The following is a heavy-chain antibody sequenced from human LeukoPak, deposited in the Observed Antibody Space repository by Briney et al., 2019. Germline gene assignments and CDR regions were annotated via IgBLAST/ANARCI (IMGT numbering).Heavy chain of an antibody. CDR2: MNPNSGNT. J-gene: IGHJ4*02. CDR3: ASWDSWSGYYLV. Sequence: ASVKVSCKASGYTFTSYDINWVRQATGQGLEWMGWMNPNSGNTGYAQKFQGRVTMTRNTSISTAYMELSSLRSEDTAVYYCASWDSWSGYYLVWGQGTLVTVSS. D-gene: IGHD3-3*01. V-gene: IGHV1-8*01. CDR1: GYTFTSYD.